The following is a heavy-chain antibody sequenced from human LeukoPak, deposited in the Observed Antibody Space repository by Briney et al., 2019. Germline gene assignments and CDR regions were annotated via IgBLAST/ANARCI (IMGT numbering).Heavy chain of an antibody. J-gene: IGHJ6*03. D-gene: IGHD3-10*01. CDR2: IFTSGIA. CDR1: GGSFSIYY. V-gene: IGHV4-4*07. CDR3: AREISGTYYNPLGYMEV. Sequence: PWETLSLTCTVSGGSFSIYYWNWIRQPAGKGLEWIGRIFTSGIANYNPSLKSRVTMSVDSSKNQFSLNLSSVSAADTAVYYWAREISGTYYNPLGYMEVWGKGTTVTVSS.